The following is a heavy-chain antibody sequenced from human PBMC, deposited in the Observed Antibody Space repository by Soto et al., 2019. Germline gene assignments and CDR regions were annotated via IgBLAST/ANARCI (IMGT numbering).Heavy chain of an antibody. J-gene: IGHJ6*02. Sequence: GESLKISCKGFGYSFTSQWIAWVRQMPGKGLERMGIIYPGDSETRYSPSFQGQVIISADKSITTAYLQWSSLKASDTAMYYCARIFYSGYGMVVWGQGTTVTVSS. CDR3: ARIFYSGYGMVV. CDR2: IYPGDSET. V-gene: IGHV5-51*01. D-gene: IGHD1-26*01. CDR1: GYSFTSQW.